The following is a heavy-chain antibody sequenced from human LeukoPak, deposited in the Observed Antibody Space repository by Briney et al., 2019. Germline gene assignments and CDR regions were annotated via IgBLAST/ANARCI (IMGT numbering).Heavy chain of an antibody. CDR3: ARDYKYAFDN. CDR1: GFTFSDYS. D-gene: IGHD5-24*01. J-gene: IGHJ4*02. CDR2: IGIDSGNT. Sequence: GGSLRLSCAASGFTFSDYSMNWVRQAPGKGLEWISYIGIDSGNTNYADSVKGRFTISGDKAKNSLYLQMNSLRVEDTAVYYCARDYKYAFDNWSQGTLVTVSS. V-gene: IGHV3-48*01.